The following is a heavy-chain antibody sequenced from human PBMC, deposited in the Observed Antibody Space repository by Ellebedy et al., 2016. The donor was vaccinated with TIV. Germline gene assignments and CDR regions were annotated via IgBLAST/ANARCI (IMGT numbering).Heavy chain of an antibody. CDR1: GFTFSGYS. J-gene: IGHJ5*02. CDR3: ARDFLYYDFWSGPNWFDP. CDR2: ISRSSTSI. V-gene: IGHV3-48*02. Sequence: PGGSLRLSCVASGFTFSGYSMNWVRQVPGKGLEWISYISRSSTSIYYADSVKGRFTIPRDNAKNALYLQMNSLRDDDTAMYFWARDFLYYDFWSGPNWFDPWGQGTLVAVSS. D-gene: IGHD3-3*01.